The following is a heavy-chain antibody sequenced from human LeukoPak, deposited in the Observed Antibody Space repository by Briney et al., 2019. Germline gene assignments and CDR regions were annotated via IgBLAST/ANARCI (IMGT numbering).Heavy chain of an antibody. CDR1: GYTFTSYD. CDR2: MNPNSGNT. D-gene: IGHD1-26*01. V-gene: IGHV1-8*01. J-gene: IGHJ4*02. CDR3: ARDGLHSGSYFDY. Sequence: ASVKISCKASGYTFTSYDINWVRQATGQGLEWMGWMNPNSGNTGYAQKFQGRVTMTRNTSISTAYMELSSLRSDDTAVYYCARDGLHSGSYFDYWGQGTLVTVSS.